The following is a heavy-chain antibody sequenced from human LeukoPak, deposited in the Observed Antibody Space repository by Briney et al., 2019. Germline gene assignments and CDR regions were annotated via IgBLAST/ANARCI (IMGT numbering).Heavy chain of an antibody. D-gene: IGHD2-21*02. Sequence: GGSLRLSCAVSGFTFNGYSMNWVRRAPGKGLEWVLSISSGSSHIYYADSVRGRFTISRDNAKNSLFLQMDSLRAEDTAVYYCARACGGDCYLNDYWGQGTLVTVSS. CDR1: GFTFNGYS. CDR2: ISSGSSHI. CDR3: ARACGGDCYLNDY. V-gene: IGHV3-21*01. J-gene: IGHJ4*02.